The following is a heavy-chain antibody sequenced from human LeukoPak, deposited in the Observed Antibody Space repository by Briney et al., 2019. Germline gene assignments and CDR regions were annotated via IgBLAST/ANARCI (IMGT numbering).Heavy chain of an antibody. Sequence: GRSLTLSCAASGFTFSSYGMHWVRQAPGKGLEWVAVIWYDGSNKYYADSVKGRFTISRDNSKNTLYLQMNSLRAEDTAVYYCARGSGYSGYDAVDYWGQGTLVTVSS. CDR3: ARGSGYSGYDAVDY. J-gene: IGHJ4*02. CDR2: IWYDGSNK. D-gene: IGHD5-12*01. V-gene: IGHV3-33*01. CDR1: GFTFSSYG.